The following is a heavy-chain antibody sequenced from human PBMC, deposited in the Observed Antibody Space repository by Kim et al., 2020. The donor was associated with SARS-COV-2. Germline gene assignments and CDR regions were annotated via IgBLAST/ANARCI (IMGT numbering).Heavy chain of an antibody. Sequence: SETLSLTCAVYGGSFSGYYWSWIRQPPGKGLEWIGEINHSGSTNYNPSLKSRVTISVDTSKNQFSLKLSSVTAADTAVYYCARDKAEMATHYYYGMDVWGQGTTVTVSS. CDR3: ARDKAEMATHYYYGMDV. J-gene: IGHJ6*02. D-gene: IGHD5-12*01. CDR2: INHSGST. V-gene: IGHV4-34*01. CDR1: GGSFSGYY.